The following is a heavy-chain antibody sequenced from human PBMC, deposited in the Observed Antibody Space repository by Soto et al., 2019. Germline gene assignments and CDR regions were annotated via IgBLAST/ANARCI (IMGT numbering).Heavy chain of an antibody. CDR2: ISAYNGNT. CDR3: AIDGVDTATSYYYGMDV. Sequence: QVQLVQSGAEVKKPGASVKVSCKASGYTFTSYGISWVRQAPGQGLEWMGWISAYNGNTNYAQKLQGRVTMTTDTSTSTADMELRSLRSDYTALYYCAIDGVDTATSYYYGMDVWGQGTTVTVSS. J-gene: IGHJ6*02. CDR1: GYTFTSYG. D-gene: IGHD5-18*01. V-gene: IGHV1-18*01.